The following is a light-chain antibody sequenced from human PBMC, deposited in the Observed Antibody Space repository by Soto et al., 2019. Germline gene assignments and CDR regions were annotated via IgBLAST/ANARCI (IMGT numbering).Light chain of an antibody. J-gene: IGKJ1*01. CDR2: GAS. CDR3: RQYGSPPVT. V-gene: IGKV3-20*01. CDR1: QSVSSSY. Sequence: EIVLTQYPGTLSLSPGERATLSCRASQSVSSSYLAWCQQKPGQAPRLRIYGASRRATGIPDRLSGSGSGTYFTLTISRLEPEDFAVYYGRQYGSPPVTVGQGTKVEIK.